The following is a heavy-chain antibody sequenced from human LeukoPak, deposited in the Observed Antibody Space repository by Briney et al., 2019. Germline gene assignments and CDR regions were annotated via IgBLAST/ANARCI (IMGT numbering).Heavy chain of an antibody. Sequence: GESLQISCKGSGYGFTSYWIGWVRPMPGKGLEWMGIIYPGDSDTRYSPSFQGQVTISADKSISTAYLQWSSLKASDTAMYYCASGRVESRSGYDWFPYYYYGMDVWGQGTTVTVSS. CDR1: GYGFTSYW. CDR3: ASGRVESRSGYDWFPYYYYGMDV. D-gene: IGHD5-12*01. CDR2: IYPGDSDT. V-gene: IGHV5-51*01. J-gene: IGHJ6*02.